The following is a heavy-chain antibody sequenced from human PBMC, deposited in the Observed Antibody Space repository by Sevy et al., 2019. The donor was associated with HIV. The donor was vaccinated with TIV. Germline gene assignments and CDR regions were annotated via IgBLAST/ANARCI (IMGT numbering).Heavy chain of an antibody. CDR3: ARSPPVVVVPGAPSWFVP. Sequence: SETLSLTCAVHDGSFSGYYWNWIRQLPGKGLEWIGEINESGITYYNPSLKSRVTISVDTSKKQFSLKLNSVTAVDSAVYFCARSPPVVVVPGAPSWFVPWGQGTLVTVSS. V-gene: IGHV4-34*01. D-gene: IGHD2-2*01. CDR2: INESGIT. J-gene: IGHJ5*02. CDR1: DGSFSGYY.